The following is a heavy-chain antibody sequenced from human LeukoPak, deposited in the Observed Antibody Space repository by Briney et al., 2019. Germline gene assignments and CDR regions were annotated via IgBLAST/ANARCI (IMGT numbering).Heavy chain of an antibody. J-gene: IGHJ3*02. CDR1: GFTFSSYG. CDR3: AGVDAAMPDAFDI. D-gene: IGHD5-18*01. V-gene: IGHV3-48*01. Sequence: GGSLRLSCAASGFTFSSYGMTWVRQAPGKGLEWVSYISSSSSTIYYADSVKGRFTISRDNSKNTLYLQMDSLRADDTAVYYCAGVDAAMPDAFDIWGQGTTVTVSS. CDR2: ISSSSSTI.